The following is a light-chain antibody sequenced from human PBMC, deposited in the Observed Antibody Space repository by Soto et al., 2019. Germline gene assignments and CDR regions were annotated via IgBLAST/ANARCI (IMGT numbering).Light chain of an antibody. J-gene: IGKJ4*01. Sequence: PGERATLTCRASQRVSSYLVWYQQKPGQAPRLLISDASNRATGIPARFSGSGSGTDFTLTVSSLEPEDFAVYYCQQRRDWPLTFGGGTKVEI. CDR1: QRVSSY. CDR3: QQRRDWPLT. CDR2: DAS. V-gene: IGKV3-11*01.